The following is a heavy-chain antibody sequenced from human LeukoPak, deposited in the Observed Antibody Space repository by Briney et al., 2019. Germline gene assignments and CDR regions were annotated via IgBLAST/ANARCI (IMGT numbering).Heavy chain of an antibody. CDR3: AIGIAAANYYYYYMDV. CDR2: MNPNSGNT. V-gene: IGHV1-8*01. Sequence: ASVKVSCKASGYTFTSYDINWVRQATGQGLERMGWMNPNSGNTGYAQKFQGRVTMTRNTSISTAYMELSSLRSEDTAVYYCAIGIAAANYYYYYMDVWGKGTTVTVSS. J-gene: IGHJ6*03. D-gene: IGHD6-13*01. CDR1: GYTFTSYD.